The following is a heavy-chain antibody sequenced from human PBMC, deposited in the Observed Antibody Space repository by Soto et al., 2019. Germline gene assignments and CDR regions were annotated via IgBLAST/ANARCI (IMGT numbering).Heavy chain of an antibody. CDR3: AKEGGGSLEWLLWAGDYYGMAV. J-gene: IGHJ6*04. Sequence: PGGSLRLSCAASGFTFSSYGMHWVRQAPGKGLEWVAVISYDGSNKYYADSVKGRFTISRDNSKNTLYLQMNSLRAEDTAVYYCAKEGGGSLEWLLWAGDYYGMAVWGKGTTVTVSS. D-gene: IGHD3-3*01. CDR2: ISYDGSNK. CDR1: GFTFSSYG. V-gene: IGHV3-30*18.